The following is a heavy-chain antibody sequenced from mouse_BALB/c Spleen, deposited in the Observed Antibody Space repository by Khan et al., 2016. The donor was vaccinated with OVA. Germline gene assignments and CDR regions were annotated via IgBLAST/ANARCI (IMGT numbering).Heavy chain of an antibody. D-gene: IGHD2-13*01. J-gene: IGHJ3*01. Sequence: VQLQQSGTELVRPGASVKLSCKASGYTFTNSWINWVKQRPGQGLEWIGNIYPSDSYINYNQKFRDKATLTVDKSSTTAYMNLSSPTSEDSAVYNVTSGGVDGSAFAYWGQGTLVTVAA. V-gene: IGHV1-69*02. CDR1: GYTFTNSW. CDR3: TSGGVDGSAFAY. CDR2: IYPSDSYI.